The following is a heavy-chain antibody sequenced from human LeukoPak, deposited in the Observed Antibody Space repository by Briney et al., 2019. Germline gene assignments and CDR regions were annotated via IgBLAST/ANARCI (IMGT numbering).Heavy chain of an antibody. J-gene: IGHJ3*02. V-gene: IGHV3-23*01. CDR1: GFTFRSCA. Sequence: GGSLRLSCAASGFTFRSCAMSWVRQAPGKGLEWVSAISGSGGSTYYADSVKGRFTISRDNSKNTLYLQMNSLRAEDTAVYYCAKDSSGYLLLDAFDIWGQGTMVTVSS. CDR3: AKDSSGYLLLDAFDI. CDR2: ISGSGGST. D-gene: IGHD3-22*01.